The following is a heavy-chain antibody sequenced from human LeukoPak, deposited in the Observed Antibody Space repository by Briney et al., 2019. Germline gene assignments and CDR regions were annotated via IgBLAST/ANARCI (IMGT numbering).Heavy chain of an antibody. CDR3: ARGYSYGTNWFDP. J-gene: IGHJ5*02. Sequence: PSETLSLTCTVSGGSISSYYWSWIRQPPGKGLEWIGYIYYSGSTSYKPSLKSRVTISVDTSKNQFSLKLSSVTAADTAVYYCARGYSYGTNWFDPWGQGTLVTVSS. CDR2: IYYSGST. D-gene: IGHD5-18*01. CDR1: GGSISSYY. V-gene: IGHV4-59*08.